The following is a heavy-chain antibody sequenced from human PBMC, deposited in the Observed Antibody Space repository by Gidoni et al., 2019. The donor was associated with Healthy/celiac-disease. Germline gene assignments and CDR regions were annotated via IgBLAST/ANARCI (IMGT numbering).Heavy chain of an antibody. D-gene: IGHD3-10*01. CDR2: IGTAGDT. J-gene: IGHJ4*02. Sequence: EVQLVESGGGLVQPGGSLRLSCAASGFTFSSYDMHWVRQATGKGLEWVSAIGTAGDTYYPGSVKGRFTISRENAKNSLYLQMNSLRAGDTAVYYCARGDYYGSGRTSGVDYWGQGTLVTVSS. CDR3: ARGDYYGSGRTSGVDY. CDR1: GFTFSSYD. V-gene: IGHV3-13*04.